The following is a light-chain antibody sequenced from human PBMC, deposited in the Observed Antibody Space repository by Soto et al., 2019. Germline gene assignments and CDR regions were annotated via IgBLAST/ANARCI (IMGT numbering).Light chain of an antibody. V-gene: IGKV1-5*03. CDR3: QQYNSYWT. CDR1: QSINSW. CDR2: RAS. J-gene: IGKJ1*01. Sequence: DIPMTQSPSTLSASVGDRVTITCRASQSINSWLAWYQQKPGKAPKVLIYRASSLESGVPSRFSGSGSGTDFTLTISSLQPDDFATYYCQQYNSYWTFGQGTKVEIK.